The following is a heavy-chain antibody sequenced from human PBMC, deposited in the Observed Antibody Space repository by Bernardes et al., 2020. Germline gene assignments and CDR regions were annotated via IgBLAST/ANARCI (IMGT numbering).Heavy chain of an antibody. CDR2: ITGDGTGS. V-gene: IGHV3-74*01. CDR3: ARDRLLWFRDY. D-gene: IGHD3-10*01. J-gene: IGHJ4*02. CDR1: GFTFSTYW. Sequence: GGSLRLSCAATGFTFSTYWMHWVRQAPGEGLLWVARITGDGTGSTYADSVRGRFNISRDNAKNTLYLQMNSLTPEDTAVYYCARDRLLWFRDYWGQGTLVTVSS.